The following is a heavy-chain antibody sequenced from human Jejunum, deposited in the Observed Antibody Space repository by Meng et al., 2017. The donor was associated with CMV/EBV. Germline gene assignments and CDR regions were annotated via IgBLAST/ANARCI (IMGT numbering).Heavy chain of an antibody. CDR3: ARGRYCINGVCFDH. J-gene: IGHJ4*02. V-gene: IGHV4-59*01. CDR1: GGSMINYY. D-gene: IGHD2-8*01. Sequence: VSGGSMINYYWSWIWQSPGKGLEWLGHVFHTGITNYNPSLESRLTLSVDTSKNQASLNLTSVTAADTAVYFCARGRYCINGVCFDHWGQGALVTVSS. CDR2: VFHTGIT.